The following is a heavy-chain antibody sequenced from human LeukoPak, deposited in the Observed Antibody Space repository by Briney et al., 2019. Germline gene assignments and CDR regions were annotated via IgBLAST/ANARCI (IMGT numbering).Heavy chain of an antibody. CDR2: IYSGGRT. CDR3: ARGAARMVEMGTMISFEY. Sequence: GGSLRLSCAASGFTVSSNYMSWVRQAPGKGLEWVSVIYSGGRTYYADSVKGRFTISRDNSKNTLYLQMNSLRAEDAAVYYCARGAARMVEMGTMISFEYWGQGTLVTVSS. J-gene: IGHJ4*02. CDR1: GFTVSSNY. D-gene: IGHD5-24*01. V-gene: IGHV3-66*01.